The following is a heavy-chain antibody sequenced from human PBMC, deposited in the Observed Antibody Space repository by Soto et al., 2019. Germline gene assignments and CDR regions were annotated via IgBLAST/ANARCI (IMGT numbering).Heavy chain of an antibody. D-gene: IGHD6-19*01. Sequence: ASVKVSCKVSGYTFTDYYMHWVQQAPGKGLEWMGLVDPEDGETIYAEKFQGRVTITADTSTDTAYMELSSLRSEDTAVYYCATVSILAVAGQTHYGMDVWGQGTTVTVSS. V-gene: IGHV1-69-2*01. CDR1: GYTFTDYY. CDR2: VDPEDGET. CDR3: ATVSILAVAGQTHYGMDV. J-gene: IGHJ6*02.